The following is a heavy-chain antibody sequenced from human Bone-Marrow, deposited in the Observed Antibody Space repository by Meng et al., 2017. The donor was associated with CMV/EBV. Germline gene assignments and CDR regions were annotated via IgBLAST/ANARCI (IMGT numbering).Heavy chain of an antibody. CDR1: GFTFSDYH. V-gene: IGHV3-11*01. Sequence: GGSLRLSCAASGFTFSDYHLSWIRQAPGKGLEWISYVSRRGDTIYYGDSVKGRFSISRDNARNSVYLQMNSLRAEDTAVYYCAREKDGDWSTFDMWGQGTMGTVSS. J-gene: IGHJ3*02. CDR3: AREKDGDWSTFDM. CDR2: VSRRGDTI. D-gene: IGHD3-3*01.